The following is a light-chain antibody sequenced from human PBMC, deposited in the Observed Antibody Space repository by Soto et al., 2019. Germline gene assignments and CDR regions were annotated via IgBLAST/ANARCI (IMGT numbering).Light chain of an antibody. CDR2: AAS. CDR3: QQSYGTPLT. CDR1: QSISSY. V-gene: IGKV1-39*01. J-gene: IGKJ4*01. Sequence: IQLTQSPSSLSASVGDRVTITCRASQSISSYLNWYQQKPGKAPKLLIYAASSLQSGVPSRFSGSGSGTDFTLTISSLQPEDFASYYCQQSYGTPLTVGGGTKVDIK.